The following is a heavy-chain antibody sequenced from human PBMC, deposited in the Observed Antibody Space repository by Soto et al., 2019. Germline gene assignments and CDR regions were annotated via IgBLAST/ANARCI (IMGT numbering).Heavy chain of an antibody. D-gene: IGHD3-10*01. J-gene: IGHJ6*02. Sequence: GASVKVSCKASGGTFSSYAISWVRQAPGQGLEWMGGIIPIFGTANYAQKFQGRVTITADESTSTAYMELSSLRSEDTAVYYCARGTGTAGNYYYGMDVWGQGTTVTVS. CDR2: IIPIFGTA. CDR1: GGTFSSYA. V-gene: IGHV1-69*13. CDR3: ARGTGTAGNYYYGMDV.